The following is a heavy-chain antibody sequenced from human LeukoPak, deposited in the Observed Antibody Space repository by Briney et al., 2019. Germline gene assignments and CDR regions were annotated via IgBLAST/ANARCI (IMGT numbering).Heavy chain of an antibody. V-gene: IGHV4-34*01. J-gene: IGHJ4*02. Sequence: SETLSLTCAVYGGPFRGYFWSWIRQPPGKGPEWIGEINHSGSTNHNPSLKSRVTISVDTSKNQFSLKLSSVTAADTAVYYCARGGYDFWSGYPRLKYYFDYWGQGTLVTVSS. CDR3: ARGGYDFWSGYPRLKYYFDY. D-gene: IGHD3-3*01. CDR2: INHSGST. CDR1: GGPFRGYF.